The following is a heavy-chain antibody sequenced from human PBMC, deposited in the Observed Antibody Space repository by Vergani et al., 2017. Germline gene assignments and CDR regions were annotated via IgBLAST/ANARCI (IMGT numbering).Heavy chain of an antibody. V-gene: IGHV1-46*03. D-gene: IGHD3-9*01. J-gene: IGHJ4*02. CDR3: ARWDYGILTGYRY. CDR1: LYTFSIYY. Sequence: QVQVVQSGAEVKKSGASVNVSCKTSLYTFSIYYMHWVRQAPGQGLEWMGIINPSGGHTNYAQKFQGRVTMTRDTSTSTVYMELSSLRSEDTAIYYCARWDYGILTGYRYWGQGTLVTVSA. CDR2: INPSGGHT.